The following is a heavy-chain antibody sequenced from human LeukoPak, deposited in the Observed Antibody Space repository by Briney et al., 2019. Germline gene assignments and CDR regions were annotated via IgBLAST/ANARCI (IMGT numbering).Heavy chain of an antibody. CDR3: ARSARHCNNGVCFTDYYIDL. D-gene: IGHD2-8*01. Sequence: ASVKVSCKASGYTFTDSYIHWVRQAPGQGLEWMGRINPNSGDPNYPQKFQGRVTMTRDTSISTAYMEMSSLTSDDTAVYYCARSARHCNNGVCFTDYYIDLWGKGTTVIVSS. CDR2: INPNSGDP. CDR1: GYTFTDSY. V-gene: IGHV1-2*06. J-gene: IGHJ6*03.